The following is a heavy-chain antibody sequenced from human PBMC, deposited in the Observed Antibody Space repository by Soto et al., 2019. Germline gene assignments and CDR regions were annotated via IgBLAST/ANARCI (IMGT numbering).Heavy chain of an antibody. CDR2: INHSGST. J-gene: IGHJ4*02. CDR1: GGSFSGYY. D-gene: IGHD5-18*01. CDR3: ARLVDTAMVAPIDY. V-gene: IGHV4-34*01. Sequence: QVQLQQWGAGLLKPSETLSLTCAVYGGSFSGYYWSWIRQPPGKGLEWIGEINHSGSTNYNPSLNSRVTISVDTSKNQFSLKLSSVTAADTAVYYCARLVDTAMVAPIDYWGQGTLVTVSS.